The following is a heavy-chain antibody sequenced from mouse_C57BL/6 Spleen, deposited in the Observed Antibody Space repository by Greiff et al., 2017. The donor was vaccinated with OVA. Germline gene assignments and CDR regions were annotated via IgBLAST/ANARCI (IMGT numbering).Heavy chain of an antibody. CDR1: GYSITSGYY. V-gene: IGHV3-6*01. J-gene: IGHJ1*03. CDR3: ARAYSKAVVYFDV. D-gene: IGHD2-5*01. CDR2: ISYDGSN. Sequence: EVQLQESGPGLVKPSQSLSLTCSVPGYSITSGYYWNWIRQFPGNKLEWMGYISYDGSNNYNPSLKNRISITRDTSKNQFFLKLNSVTTEDTATYYCARAYSKAVVYFDVWGTGTTVTVSS.